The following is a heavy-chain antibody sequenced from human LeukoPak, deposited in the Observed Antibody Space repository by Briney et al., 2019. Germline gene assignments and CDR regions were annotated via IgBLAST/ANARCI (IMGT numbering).Heavy chain of an antibody. V-gene: IGHV3-21*01. Sequence: GGSLRLSCVVAGFTFSSYSMNWVRQAPGKGLEWVSSISTSRSYIYYADSMKGRFTISRDNAKNSLYLQMNSLRAEDTAVYYCARDNGGFYGSGTYRPLDYWGQGTLVTVSS. CDR1: GFTFSSYS. CDR2: ISTSRSYI. CDR3: ARDNGGFYGSGTYRPLDY. J-gene: IGHJ4*02. D-gene: IGHD3-10*01.